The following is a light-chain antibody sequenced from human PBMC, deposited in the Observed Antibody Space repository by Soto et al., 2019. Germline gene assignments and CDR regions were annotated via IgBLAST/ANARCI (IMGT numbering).Light chain of an antibody. J-gene: IGLJ2*01. Sequence: QSVLTQPPSVSGAPGQRVTISCTESSSNIGAGYDVHWYQQLPGTAPKLLIYGNSNRPSGVPDRFSGSKSGTSASLAITGLRAEDEADYYCQSYDSSLSGSIFGGGTKLTVL. CDR3: QSYDSSLSGSI. V-gene: IGLV1-40*01. CDR2: GNS. CDR1: SSNIGAGYD.